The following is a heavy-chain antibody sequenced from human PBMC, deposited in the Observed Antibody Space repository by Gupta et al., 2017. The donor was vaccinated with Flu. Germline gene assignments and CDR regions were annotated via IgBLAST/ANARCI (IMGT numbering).Heavy chain of an antibody. CDR3: ARYPSYSYEKSGFFYY. V-gene: IGHV2-70*04. J-gene: IGHJ4*02. Sequence: VSWVRQPPGKAVEWLARIDWDDDKFYRTSLKTRLTISKDKSKNQVVLTVTNVDPVDTATYFCARYPSYSYEKSGFFYYWGQGALVIVSS. CDR2: IDWDDDK. D-gene: IGHD3-22*01.